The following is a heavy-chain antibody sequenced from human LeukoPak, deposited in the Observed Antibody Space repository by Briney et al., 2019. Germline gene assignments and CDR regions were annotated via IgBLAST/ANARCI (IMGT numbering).Heavy chain of an antibody. Sequence: SGGSLRLSCAASGFTFSSYWMSWVRQAPGKGLEWVANIKQDGSEKYYVDSVKGRFTISRDNAKNSLYLQMSSLRAEDTAVYYCAKEAYSGSSPPFDYWGQGTLVTVSS. CDR3: AKEAYSGSSPPFDY. CDR1: GFTFSSYW. D-gene: IGHD1-26*01. CDR2: IKQDGSEK. V-gene: IGHV3-7*03. J-gene: IGHJ4*02.